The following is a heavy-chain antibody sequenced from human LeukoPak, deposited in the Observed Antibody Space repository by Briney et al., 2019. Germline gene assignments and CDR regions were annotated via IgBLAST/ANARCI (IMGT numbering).Heavy chain of an antibody. CDR2: ISYDGSNK. CDR1: GFTFSSYG. Sequence: PGRSLRLSCAASGFTFSSYGMHWVRQAPGKGLEWVAVISYDGSNKYYADSVKGRFTISRDNSRNTLYLQMNSLRAEDTAVYYCAREVGNYYGDPVVYWGQGTLVTVSS. J-gene: IGHJ4*02. CDR3: AREVGNYYGDPVVY. V-gene: IGHV3-30*03. D-gene: IGHD4-17*01.